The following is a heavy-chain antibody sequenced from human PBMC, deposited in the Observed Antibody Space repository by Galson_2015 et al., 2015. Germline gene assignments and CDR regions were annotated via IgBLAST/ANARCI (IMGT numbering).Heavy chain of an antibody. V-gene: IGHV3-30*18. CDR2: ISYDGSNK. Sequence: SLRLSCAASGFTFSSYGMHWVRQAPGKGLEWVAVISYDGSNKYYADSVKGRFTISRDNSKNTLYLQMNSLRAEDTAVYYCAKDHRDFWSGPPDYWGQGTLVTVSS. D-gene: IGHD3-3*01. J-gene: IGHJ4*02. CDR3: AKDHRDFWSGPPDY. CDR1: GFTFSSYG.